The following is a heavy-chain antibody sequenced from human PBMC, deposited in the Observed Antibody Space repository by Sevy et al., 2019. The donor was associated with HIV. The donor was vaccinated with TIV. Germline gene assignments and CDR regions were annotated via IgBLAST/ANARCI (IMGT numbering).Heavy chain of an antibody. CDR1: GFSFSSHG. V-gene: IGHV3-30*03. J-gene: IGHJ4*02. CDR3: ARDGGWYNYAPSDY. Sequence: GGSLRLSCAASGFSFSSHGMHWVRQAPGKGLEWQSVISYDGNKKYYADSVKGRFTISRDNSKNTLYLQMNSLRPEDTAVYYCARDGGWYNYAPSDYWDQGTLVTVSS. D-gene: IGHD1-1*01. CDR2: ISYDGNKK.